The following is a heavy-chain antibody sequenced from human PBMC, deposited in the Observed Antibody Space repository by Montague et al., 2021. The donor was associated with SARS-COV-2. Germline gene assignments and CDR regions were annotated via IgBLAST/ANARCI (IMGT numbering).Heavy chain of an antibody. CDR2: IYYSGST. D-gene: IGHD3-9*01. J-gene: IGHJ4*02. Sequence: SETLSLTCTVYGGSISSSSYYWGWIRQPPGKGLEWIGSIYYSGSTYYNPSLESRVTISVDTSTNQFSLKLSSVTAADTAVYYCARHGSSGYFDWLGDWGQGTLVTVSS. CDR3: ARHGSSGYFDWLGD. CDR1: GGSISSSSYY. V-gene: IGHV4-39*01.